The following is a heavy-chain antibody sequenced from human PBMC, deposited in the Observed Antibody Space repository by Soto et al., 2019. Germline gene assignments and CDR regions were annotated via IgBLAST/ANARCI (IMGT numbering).Heavy chain of an antibody. CDR2: ISYDGSNK. V-gene: IGHV3-30*18. Sequence: QVQLVESGGGVVQPGRSLRLSCAASGFTFSSYGMHWVRQAPGKGLEWVAVISYDGSNKYYADSVKGRFTISRDNSKNTLYLQMNSLRAEDTAVYYCAKDRSSGSYPSWFDPWGQGTLVTVSS. J-gene: IGHJ5*02. CDR3: AKDRSSGSYPSWFDP. D-gene: IGHD1-26*01. CDR1: GFTFSSYG.